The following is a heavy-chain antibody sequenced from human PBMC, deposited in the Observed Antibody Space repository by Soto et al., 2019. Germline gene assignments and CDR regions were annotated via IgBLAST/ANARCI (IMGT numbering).Heavy chain of an antibody. CDR3: ARSSPRHSSGWPAATEVYNWFDP. V-gene: IGHV1-69*02. Sequence: QVQLVQSGAEVKKPGSSVKVSCKASGGTFSSYTISWVRQAPGQGLEWMGRIIPILGIANYAQKFQGRVTITADKSTSAAYMELSSLRSEDRAVYYCARSSPRHSSGWPAATEVYNWFDPCGEATLVTVSA. CDR2: IIPILGIA. D-gene: IGHD6-19*01. J-gene: IGHJ5*02. CDR1: GGTFSSYT.